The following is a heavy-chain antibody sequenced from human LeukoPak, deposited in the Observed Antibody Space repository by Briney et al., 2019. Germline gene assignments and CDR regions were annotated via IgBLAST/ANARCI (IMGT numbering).Heavy chain of an antibody. J-gene: IGHJ4*02. CDR1: GGTFSSYA. Sequence: ASVKVSCKASGGTFSSYAISWVRQAPGQGLEWMGRIIPILGIANYAQKFQGRVTITADKPTSTAYMELSSLRSEDTAVYYCARVASHGHFDYWGQGTLVTVSS. CDR2: IIPILGIA. V-gene: IGHV1-69*04. CDR3: ARVASHGHFDY. D-gene: IGHD2-2*01.